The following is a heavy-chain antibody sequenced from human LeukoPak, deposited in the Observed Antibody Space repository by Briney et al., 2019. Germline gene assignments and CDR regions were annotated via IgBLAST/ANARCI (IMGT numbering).Heavy chain of an antibody. J-gene: IGHJ4*02. Sequence: GGSLRLSCAASGFTFNSYAMSWVRQAPGKGLEWVSGISGSGGNTYYADSVKGRFTISRDNSRNTLYLQMNSLTAEDTALYYCAKSRGYSNTSLFDYWGQGTLVTVSS. V-gene: IGHV3-23*01. CDR2: ISGSGGNT. CDR3: AKSRGYSNTSLFDY. CDR1: GFTFNSYA. D-gene: IGHD5-12*01.